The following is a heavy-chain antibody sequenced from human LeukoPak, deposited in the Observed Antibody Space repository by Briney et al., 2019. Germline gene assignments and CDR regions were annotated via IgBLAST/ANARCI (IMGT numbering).Heavy chain of an antibody. V-gene: IGHV4-31*03. CDR2: IYYSGST. CDR1: GGSISSGGYY. Sequence: SETLSLTCTVSGGSISSGGYYWSWIRQHPGKGLEWIGYIYYSGSTYYNPSLESRVTISVDTSKNQFSLKLSSVTAADAAVYYCARAGSMAYFDYWGQGTMVNVSS. CDR3: ARAGSMAYFDY. J-gene: IGHJ4*02. D-gene: IGHD3-10*01.